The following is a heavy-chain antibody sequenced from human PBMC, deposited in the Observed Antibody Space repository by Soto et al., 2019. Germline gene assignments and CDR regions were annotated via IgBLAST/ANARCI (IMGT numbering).Heavy chain of an antibody. CDR1: GFTFSTFA. J-gene: IGHJ4*02. Sequence: QVQLVESGGGVVQPGRSLRLSCAASGFTFSTFAMHWVRQAPGKGLEWVAVISHDGSNKYYADSVKGRFTIYRDNSKNTVYVQMNSLRAEDTAVYYCARAGPFYDILTGYHLDYWGQGTLVTVSS. CDR2: ISHDGSNK. D-gene: IGHD3-9*01. V-gene: IGHV3-30-3*01. CDR3: ARAGPFYDILTGYHLDY.